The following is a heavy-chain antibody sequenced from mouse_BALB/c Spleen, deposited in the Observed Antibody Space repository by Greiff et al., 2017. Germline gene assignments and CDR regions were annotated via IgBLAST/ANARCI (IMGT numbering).Heavy chain of an antibody. D-gene: IGHD3-1*01. J-gene: IGHJ4*01. CDR1: GYTFTSYW. CDR2: INPSTGYT. CDR3: ARSGRPYAMDY. V-gene: IGHV1-7*01. Sequence: LQESGAELAKPGASVKMSCKASGYTFTSYWMHWVKQRPGQGLEWIGYINPSTGYTEYNQKFKDKATLTADKSSSTAYMQLSSLTSEDSAVYYCARSGRPYAMDYWGQGTSVTVSS.